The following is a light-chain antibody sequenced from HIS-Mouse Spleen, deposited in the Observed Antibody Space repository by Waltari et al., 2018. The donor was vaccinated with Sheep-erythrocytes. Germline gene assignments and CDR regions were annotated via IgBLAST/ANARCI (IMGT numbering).Light chain of an antibody. V-gene: IGLV2-11*01. CDR1: SSDVGGYNY. CDR2: DVS. CDR3: CSYAGSYNHV. J-gene: IGLJ1*01. Sequence: QSALTQPRSVSGSPGQSVTISCTGTSSDVGGYNYVYWYQQHPGKAPKLMIYDVSTRPSGVPDRFSGSKSGNTASLTISGLQAEDQADYYCCSYAGSYNHVFATGTKVTVL.